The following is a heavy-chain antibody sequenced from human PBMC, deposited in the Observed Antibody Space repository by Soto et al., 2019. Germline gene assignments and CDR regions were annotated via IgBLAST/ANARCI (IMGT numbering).Heavy chain of an antibody. Sequence: QVQLQESGPGLVKPSETLSLTCTVSGGSISSYYWSWIRQPPGKGLEWIGYIYYSGSTNYNPSLKSRVTISVDTSKNQFSLKLISVTAADTAVYYCARGGAYCGGDCYIPFDYWGQGTLVTVSS. CDR3: ARGGAYCGGDCYIPFDY. CDR1: GGSISSYY. CDR2: IYYSGST. D-gene: IGHD2-21*02. V-gene: IGHV4-59*01. J-gene: IGHJ4*02.